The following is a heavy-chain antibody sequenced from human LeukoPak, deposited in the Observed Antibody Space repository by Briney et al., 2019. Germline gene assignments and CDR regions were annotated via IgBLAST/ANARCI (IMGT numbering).Heavy chain of an antibody. D-gene: IGHD6-6*01. CDR2: INWNGGST. CDR3: ARAFEYWMSGYYFEY. V-gene: IGHV3-20*04. J-gene: IGHJ4*02. Sequence: GGSLRLSCAASGFTFDDYGMSWVRQAPGKGLEWVSGINWNGGSTGYADSVKGRFTISRDNAKKSLYLQMNSLRAEDTALYYCARAFEYWMSGYYFEYWGQGTLVTVSS. CDR1: GFTFDDYG.